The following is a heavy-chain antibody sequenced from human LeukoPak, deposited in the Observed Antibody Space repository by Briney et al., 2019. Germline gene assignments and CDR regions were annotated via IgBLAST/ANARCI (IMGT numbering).Heavy chain of an antibody. CDR3: AKGTYYCDSSGYYTLYYFDY. Sequence: PGGSLRLSCAASGFTFSSYAMSWVRQAPGKGLEWVSAISGSGGSTYYADSVKGRFTISRDNSKNTLYLQMNSLRAEDTAVYYCAKGTYYCDSSGYYTLYYFDYWGQGTLVTVSS. D-gene: IGHD3-22*01. J-gene: IGHJ4*02. CDR2: ISGSGGST. V-gene: IGHV3-23*01. CDR1: GFTFSSYA.